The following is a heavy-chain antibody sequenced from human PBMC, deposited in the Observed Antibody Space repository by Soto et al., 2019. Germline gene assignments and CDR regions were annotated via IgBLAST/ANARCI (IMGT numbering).Heavy chain of an antibody. Sequence: QITLKESGPTLVRPPQTLTLTCTFSGFSLTSGVGVGWIRQPPGKALEWLALIYWDDDKGYSPSLKNRLTITKDTSKNRAVLTMTNVGPVDPATSFCAHIHPERVTVGGHGGFDYWGQGTLVTVSS. CDR1: GFSLTSGVG. J-gene: IGHJ4*02. CDR3: AHIHPERVTVGGHGGFDY. D-gene: IGHD2-21*02. CDR2: IYWDDDK. V-gene: IGHV2-5*02.